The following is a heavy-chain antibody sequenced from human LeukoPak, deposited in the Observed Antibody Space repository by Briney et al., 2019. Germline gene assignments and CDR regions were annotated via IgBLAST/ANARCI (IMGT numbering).Heavy chain of an antibody. V-gene: IGHV1-2*02. CDR1: GYTFTGYY. J-gene: IGHJ3*02. CDR3: ARPADSDAFDI. Sequence: GASVKVSCKASGYTFTGYYMHWVRQAPGQGLEWMGWINPNSGGTNYAQKFQGRVTMTRDTSSSTAHMELSRLRSDDTAVYYCARPADSDAFDIWGQGTMVTVSS. CDR2: INPNSGGT.